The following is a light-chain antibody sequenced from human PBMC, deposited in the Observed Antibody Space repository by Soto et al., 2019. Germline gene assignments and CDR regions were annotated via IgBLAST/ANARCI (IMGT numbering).Light chain of an antibody. J-gene: IGLJ1*01. CDR3: SSYASNTYV. V-gene: IGLV2-14*01. CDR2: EVT. Sequence: SALTQPASVSGSPGQSITITCTGTSSDVGADKYVSWYQQHPGKAPQLMIYEVTNRPSGVSNRFSGSKSGNTASLTISGLQAEDEGDYYCSSYASNTYVFGTGTKLAVL. CDR1: SSDVGADKY.